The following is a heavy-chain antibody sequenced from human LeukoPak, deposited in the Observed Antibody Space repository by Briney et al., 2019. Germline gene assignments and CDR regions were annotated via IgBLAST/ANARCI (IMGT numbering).Heavy chain of an antibody. Sequence: PSETLSLTCTVSGGPISSSSHYWSWIRQPAGKGLEWIGRIDTSGTTNYNPSLKSRVNILVDTSKNQFSLKLSSVTAADTAVYFCARGLGGYSNYDWTWWFDPWGQGTLVTVSS. CDR3: ARGLGGYSNYDWTWWFDP. J-gene: IGHJ5*02. CDR1: GGPISSSSHY. D-gene: IGHD5-12*01. V-gene: IGHV4-61*02. CDR2: IDTSGTT.